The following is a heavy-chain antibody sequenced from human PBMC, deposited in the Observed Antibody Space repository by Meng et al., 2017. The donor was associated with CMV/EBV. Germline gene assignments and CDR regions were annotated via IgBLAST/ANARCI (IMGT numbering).Heavy chain of an antibody. V-gene: IGHV1-69*05. CDR3: ARERVVVPAASYGRWFDP. D-gene: IGHD2-2*01. CDR1: GGTFSSYA. J-gene: IGHJ5*02. Sequence: SVKVSCKASGGTFSSYAISWVRQAPGQGLEWMGGIIPVFGTANYAQKFQGRVTITTDESTSTAYMELSSLRSEDTAVYYCARERVVVPAASYGRWFDPWGQGTLVTVSS. CDR2: IIPVFGTA.